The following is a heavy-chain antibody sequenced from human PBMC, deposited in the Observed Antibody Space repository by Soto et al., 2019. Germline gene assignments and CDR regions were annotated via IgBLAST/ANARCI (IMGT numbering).Heavy chain of an antibody. D-gene: IGHD7-27*01. CDR2: IATSGST. Sequence: HPGGSLRLSCAASGFTFSDYDIHWVRQATGKRLEWVSAIATSGSTHYAASVQGRFTISREDAKNSLFLQINSLRDGDTATYYCVRERLGIGTWYFDLWGRGTLVTVSS. J-gene: IGHJ2*01. CDR1: GFTFSDYD. V-gene: IGHV3-13*04. CDR3: VRERLGIGTWYFDL.